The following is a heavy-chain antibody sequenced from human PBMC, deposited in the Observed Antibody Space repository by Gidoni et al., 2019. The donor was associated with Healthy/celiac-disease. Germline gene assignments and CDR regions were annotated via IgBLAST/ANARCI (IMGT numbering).Heavy chain of an antibody. CDR2: IWYDGSNK. Sequence: QVQLVESVGGVGRPGRSLRLSCAASGFTLSSYGMHWVRQAPGKGLGWVAVIWYDGSNKYYANSVKGRFTISRNNSKNTLYLQMNSLRAEDTAVYYCARVRGRYSYGIDYWGQGTLVTVSS. CDR3: ARVRGRYSYGIDY. J-gene: IGHJ4*02. D-gene: IGHD5-18*01. CDR1: GFTLSSYG. V-gene: IGHV3-33*01.